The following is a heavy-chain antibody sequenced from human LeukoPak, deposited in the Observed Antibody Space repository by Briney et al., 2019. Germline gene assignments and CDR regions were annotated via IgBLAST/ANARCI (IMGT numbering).Heavy chain of an antibody. J-gene: IGHJ4*02. CDR3: AMMGRDGYNSGDY. D-gene: IGHD5-24*01. CDR2: IIPIFGTA. Sequence: ASVKVSCKASGGTFSSYAISWVRQAPGQGLEWMGGIIPIFGTANYAQKFQGRVTITADESTSTAYMELSSLRSEDTAVYYCAMMGRDGYNSGDYWGQGTLVTVSS. CDR1: GGTFSSYA. V-gene: IGHV1-69*13.